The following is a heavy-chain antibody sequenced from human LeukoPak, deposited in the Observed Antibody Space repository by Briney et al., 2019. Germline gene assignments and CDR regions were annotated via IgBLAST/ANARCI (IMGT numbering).Heavy chain of an antibody. CDR3: ARLVAGFKNYMDV. CDR2: TYYRSKWCN. J-gene: IGHJ6*03. Sequence: SQTLSLTCAISGDSVSTTSVAWNWIRQSPSRGLEWLGRTYYRSKWCNDYAVSVKSRITINADTFKNQFSLQLNSVTPEDTAVYYCARLVAGFKNYMDVWGKGTTVTVSS. D-gene: IGHD2-15*01. V-gene: IGHV6-1*01. CDR1: GDSVSTTSVA.